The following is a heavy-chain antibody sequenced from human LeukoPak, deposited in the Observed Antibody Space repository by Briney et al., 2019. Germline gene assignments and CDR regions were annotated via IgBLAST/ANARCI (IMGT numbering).Heavy chain of an antibody. CDR2: ISSSSSYI. D-gene: IGHD3-3*01. CDR1: GFTFSSYS. CDR3: ARVSQTIRFLEWLRAFDI. V-gene: IGHV3-21*01. Sequence: PGGSLRLSCAASGFTFSSYSMNWVRQAPGKGLEWVSSISSSSSYIYYADSVKGRFTISRDNAKNSLYLQMNSLRAEDTAVYYCARVSQTIRFLEWLRAFDIWGQGTMVTVSS. J-gene: IGHJ3*02.